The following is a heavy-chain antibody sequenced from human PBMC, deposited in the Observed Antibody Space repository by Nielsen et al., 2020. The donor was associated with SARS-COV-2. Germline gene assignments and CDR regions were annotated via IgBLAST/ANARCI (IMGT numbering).Heavy chain of an antibody. D-gene: IGHD2-21*02. V-gene: IGHV4-39*07. CDR3: ARGLPPVSDCVNFDY. CDR1: GGSISSGGYY. CDR2: IDRSGST. Sequence: GTLTLTCTVSGGSISSGGYYWGWIRQPPGQGLEWIGNIDRSGSTFYNPSLKSRVTISLDTSENHFSLRLSSVTAADTAVYYCARGLPPVSDCVNFDYLVQGTLVTVSS. J-gene: IGHJ4*02.